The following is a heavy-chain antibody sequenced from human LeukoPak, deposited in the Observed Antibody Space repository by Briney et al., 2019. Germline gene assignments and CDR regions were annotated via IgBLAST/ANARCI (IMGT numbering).Heavy chain of an antibody. J-gene: IGHJ4*02. Sequence: ASVKVSCKAAGYTFTGYYMHWVRQPPGQGLEWMGWINPNSGGTNYAQTFHGRVTITRATSISTAYIELSRLRTDDTAAYYYARGGYSSGWYECFDYWGQGTLVTVLS. CDR3: ARGGYSSGWYECFDY. CDR1: GYTFTGYY. D-gene: IGHD6-19*01. CDR2: INPNSGGT. V-gene: IGHV1-2*02.